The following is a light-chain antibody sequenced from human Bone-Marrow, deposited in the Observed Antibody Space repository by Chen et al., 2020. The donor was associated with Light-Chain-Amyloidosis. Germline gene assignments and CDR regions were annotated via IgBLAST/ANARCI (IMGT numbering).Light chain of an antibody. CDR3: QQYGTSPLT. V-gene: IGKV3-20*01. CDR2: GSS. CDR1: QTLISNY. Sequence: IVLTHSPRTLSFSPGEAANLSCRAGQTLISNYLPWYQENFGHAPRLLIYGSSSSSTGIPDRFTGSGCGTDFTLTINRLEPEDCAMYYYQQYGTSPLTFGAGTKMEIK. J-gene: IGKJ4*01.